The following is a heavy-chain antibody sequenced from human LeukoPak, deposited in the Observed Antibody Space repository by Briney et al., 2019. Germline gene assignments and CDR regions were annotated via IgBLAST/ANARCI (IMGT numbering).Heavy chain of an antibody. CDR1: GLTFSSYV. D-gene: IGHD2-21*01. CDR3: AKIVAHKSYGMDV. V-gene: IGHV3-23*01. J-gene: IGHJ6*04. Sequence: GGPLRLSCAASGLTFSSYVMSWVRQAPGEGLEWVSGISAGGGSTYYADSVKGRFTISRDNSKNTLSLQMNSLRVEDTAVYYCAKIVAHKSYGMDVWGKGTTVTVSS. CDR2: ISAGGGST.